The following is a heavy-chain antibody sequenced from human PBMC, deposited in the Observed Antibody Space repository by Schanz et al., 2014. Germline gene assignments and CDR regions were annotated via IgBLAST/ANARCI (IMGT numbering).Heavy chain of an antibody. CDR1: GFTFSTFA. CDR2: VSRSTPDI. V-gene: IGHV3-48*01. CDR3: AKDISDTSGKDDY. D-gene: IGHD3-22*01. J-gene: IGHJ4*02. Sequence: EVQLVESGGGWVQPGGSLRLSCAASGFTFSTFAMHWVRQAPGKGLEWVSYVSRSTPDIYYADSVKGRFTMSRDNAKNSVFLQMTSLRAEDTAVYYCAKDISDTSGKDDYWGQGTLVTVSS.